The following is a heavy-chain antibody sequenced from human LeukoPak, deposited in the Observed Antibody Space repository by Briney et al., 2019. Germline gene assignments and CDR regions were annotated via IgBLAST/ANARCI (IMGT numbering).Heavy chain of an antibody. CDR1: GFTFTSYA. J-gene: IGHJ4*02. CDR2: INGGGRDT. V-gene: IGHV3-23*01. D-gene: IGHD1-26*01. Sequence: PGGSLRLSCAASGFTFTSYAMTWVRQAPGKGLEWVSDINGGGRDTFYADSVKGRFSISRDNYKNTLYLQINNARAEDTAVYYCVGRIVSEADYWGQGTLVTVSS. CDR3: VGRIVSEADY.